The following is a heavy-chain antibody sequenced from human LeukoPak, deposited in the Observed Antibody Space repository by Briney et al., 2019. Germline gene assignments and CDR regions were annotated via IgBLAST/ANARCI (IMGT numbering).Heavy chain of an antibody. CDR3: AKDRIVVSYYFDY. J-gene: IGHJ4*02. CDR2: ISGSGGST. V-gene: IGHV3-23*01. CDR1: GFTFSSYA. Sequence: GGSLRLSCAASGFTFSSYAMSWVRQAPGKGLEWVSAISGSGGSTYYADSVKGRFTISRDNSKNTLYLQMNSLSAEDTAVYYCAKDRIVVSYYFDYWGQGTLVTVCS. D-gene: IGHD3-22*01.